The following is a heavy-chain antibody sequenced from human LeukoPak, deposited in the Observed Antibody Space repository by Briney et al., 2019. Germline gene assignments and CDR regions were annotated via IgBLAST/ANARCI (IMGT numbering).Heavy chain of an antibody. V-gene: IGHV3-23*01. CDR3: AKDRPNFYEASGSYYKMKGDF. CDR2: LTRTGRTT. Sequence: GGSLRLSCAASGFTFNTHAMSWVRQAPEKGLEWVSSLTRTGRTTYYADSVKGRLTISRDNLKNTVYLQMDSLRGEDTAIYYCAKDRPNFYEASGSYYKMKGDFWGQGTLVTVSS. CDR1: GFTFNTHA. D-gene: IGHD3-10*01. J-gene: IGHJ4*02.